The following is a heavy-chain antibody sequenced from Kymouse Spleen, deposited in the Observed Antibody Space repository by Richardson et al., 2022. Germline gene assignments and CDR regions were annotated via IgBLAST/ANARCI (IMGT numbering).Heavy chain of an antibody. V-gene: IGHV3-20*d01. J-gene: IGHJ5*02. D-gene: IGHD3-10*01. Sequence: EVQLVESGGGVVRPGGSLRLSCAASGFTFDDYGMSWVRQAPGKGLEWVSGINWNGGSTGYADSVKGRFTISRDNAKNSLYLQMNSLRAEDTALYYCARDGRYYYGSGSYSLNWFDPWGQGTLVTVSS. CDR2: INWNGGST. CDR1: GFTFDDYG. CDR3: ARDGRYYYGSGSYSLNWFDP.